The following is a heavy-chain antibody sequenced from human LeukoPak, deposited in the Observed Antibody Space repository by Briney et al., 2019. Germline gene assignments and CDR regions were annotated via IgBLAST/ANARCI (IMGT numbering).Heavy chain of an antibody. D-gene: IGHD2-2*02. J-gene: IGHJ4*02. CDR2: INHSGST. Sequence: SETLSLTCAVYGGSFSGYYWSWIRQPPGKGLEWIGEINHSGSTNYNPSLKSRVTISVDTSKNRFSLKLSSVTAADTAVYYCARGQPNDIVVVPAAIPVGTSFDYWGQGTLVTVSS. V-gene: IGHV4-34*01. CDR3: ARGQPNDIVVVPAAIPVGTSFDY. CDR1: GGSFSGYY.